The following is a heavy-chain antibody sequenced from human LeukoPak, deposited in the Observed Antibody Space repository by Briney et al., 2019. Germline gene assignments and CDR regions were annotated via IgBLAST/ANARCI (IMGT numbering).Heavy chain of an antibody. CDR2: SSTGGST. CDR3: ARDRLGYSHAWYWFDT. Sequence: SGTLSLTCTVSVGSLCGGISSCGWIRQSAGKGLEWIGRSSTGGSTRYNAALKSRVTISVDTSKNQFSLKLNSVTAADTAMYYCARDRLGYSHAWYWFDTWGRGTLVFVSS. D-gene: IGHD6-19*01. CDR1: VGSLCGGISS. J-gene: IGHJ5*02. V-gene: IGHV4-61*02.